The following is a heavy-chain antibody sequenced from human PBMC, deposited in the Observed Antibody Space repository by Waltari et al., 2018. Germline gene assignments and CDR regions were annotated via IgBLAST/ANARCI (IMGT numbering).Heavy chain of an antibody. D-gene: IGHD3-10*01. CDR3: ARDPVMVQGVGYLDS. CDR2: INPNSGGT. Sequence: VKLVQSGAEVKKPGASVKVSCKATGYTFTGYYMHWVRQAPGQGLEWMGWINPNSGGTTYAHKVQGRVTMTRATSISTAYMELSRRRSDDTAVYYCARDPVMVQGVGYLDSWGQGTLVTVSS. J-gene: IGHJ4*02. CDR1: GYTFTGYY. V-gene: IGHV1-2*02.